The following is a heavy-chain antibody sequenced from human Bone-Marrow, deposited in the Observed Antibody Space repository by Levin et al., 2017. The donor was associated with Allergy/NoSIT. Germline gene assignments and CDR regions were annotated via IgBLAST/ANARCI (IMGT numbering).Heavy chain of an antibody. D-gene: IGHD6-19*01. CDR2: IYTSGST. V-gene: IGHV4-4*07. CDR3: ARVPVGYSSGWALGAFDI. CDR1: GGSISSYY. Sequence: SETLSLTCTVSGGSISSYYWSWIRQPAGKGLEWIGRIYTSGSTNYNPSLKSRVTMSVDTSKNQFSLKLSSVTAADTAVYYCARVPVGYSSGWALGAFDIWGQGTMVTVSS. J-gene: IGHJ3*02.